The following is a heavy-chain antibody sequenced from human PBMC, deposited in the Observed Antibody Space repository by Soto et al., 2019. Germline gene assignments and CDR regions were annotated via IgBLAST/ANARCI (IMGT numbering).Heavy chain of an antibody. D-gene: IGHD2-2*01. CDR2: INPDNGNT. Sequence: ASVKVSCKASGYTFTRYTMNWVRQAPGQRLEWMGWINPDNGNTKSSQKFQARVIITRDTSASTAYMDLSSLRSEDTAVYYCARGIETDQLDHWGQGTLVTVSS. CDR1: GYTFTRYT. CDR3: ARGIETDQLDH. V-gene: IGHV1-3*01. J-gene: IGHJ5*02.